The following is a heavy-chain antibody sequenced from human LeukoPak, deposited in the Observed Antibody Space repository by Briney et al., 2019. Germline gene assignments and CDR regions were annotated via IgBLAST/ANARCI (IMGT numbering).Heavy chain of an antibody. Sequence: YWSWIXXXPGKGLEWIGYIYYSGSTNYNPSLKSRVTISVDTSKNQFSLKLSSVTAADTAVYYCARVLWFGGYFDYWGQGTLVTVSS. CDR1: Y. J-gene: IGHJ4*02. CDR3: ARVLWFGGYFDY. CDR2: IYYSGST. D-gene: IGHD3-10*01. V-gene: IGHV4-59*01.